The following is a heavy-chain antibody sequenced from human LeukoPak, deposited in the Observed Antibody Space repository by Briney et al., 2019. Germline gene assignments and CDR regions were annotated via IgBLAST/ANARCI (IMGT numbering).Heavy chain of an antibody. CDR3: ARTDSSGYSYYMDV. J-gene: IGHJ6*03. CDR2: IYTSGST. D-gene: IGHD3-22*01. Sequence: SETLSLTCAVYGGSFSGYYWSWIRQPPGKGLEWIGRIYTSGSTNYNPSLKSRVTMSVDTSKNQFSLKLSSVTAADTAVYYCARTDSSGYSYYMDVWGKGTTVTISS. CDR1: GGSFSGYY. V-gene: IGHV4-59*10.